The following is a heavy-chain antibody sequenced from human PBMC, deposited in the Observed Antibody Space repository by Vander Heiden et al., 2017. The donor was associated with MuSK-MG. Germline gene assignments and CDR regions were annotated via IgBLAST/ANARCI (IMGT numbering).Heavy chain of an antibody. CDR2: IKQDGSQR. CDR1: GFPFSNYW. Sequence: EVQLVESGGGLVQPGGSLSLSCAASGFPFSNYWMSWVRQPPGKGREWVANIKQDGSQRFYVESVKGRFTISRDNAKNSLYLQMNSLRAEDTAVYYCARGDYSENDFVDAFDIWGQGTMGTVAS. J-gene: IGHJ3*02. V-gene: IGHV3-7*01. D-gene: IGHD1-26*01. CDR3: ARGDYSENDFVDAFDI.